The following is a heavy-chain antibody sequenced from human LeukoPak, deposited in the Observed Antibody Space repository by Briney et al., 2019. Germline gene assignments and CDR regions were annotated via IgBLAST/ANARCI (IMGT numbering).Heavy chain of an antibody. J-gene: IGHJ4*02. D-gene: IGHD3-16*01. CDR2: LRGNGDA. V-gene: IGHV3-23*01. Sequence: HAGGSLRLSCVASEFTFSSYAMSWVRETPARGLEWVSSLRGNGDAFYADSVKGRFTLSRDESRNTVYLQLNKLRVEDTAIYYCAKASWVSTADAVLWGQGTVVTVSS. CDR3: AKASWVSTADAVL. CDR1: EFTFSSYA.